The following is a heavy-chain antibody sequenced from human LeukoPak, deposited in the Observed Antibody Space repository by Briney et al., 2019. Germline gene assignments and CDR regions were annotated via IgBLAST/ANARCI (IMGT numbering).Heavy chain of an antibody. CDR1: GFTLSNYW. J-gene: IGHJ6*02. CDR3: ARDYGRSRDYGMDV. CDR2: INADGSSA. D-gene: IGHD3-10*01. Sequence: PGGSLRLSCAASGFTLSNYWMHWVRQAPGKGLVWVSRINADGSSASYADSVKGRFTISRDNAKNTLYLHMNSLRAEDTAMYYCARDYGRSRDYGMDVWGQGTTVTVSS. V-gene: IGHV3-74*01.